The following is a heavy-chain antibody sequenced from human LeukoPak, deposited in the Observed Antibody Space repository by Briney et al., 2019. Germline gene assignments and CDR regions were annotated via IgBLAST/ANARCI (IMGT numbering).Heavy chain of an antibody. CDR2: IYTSGTT. CDR3: ARAASTYYYGLDV. V-gene: IGHV4-4*07. J-gene: IGHJ6*02. D-gene: IGHD2-15*01. CDR1: GASSSSYY. Sequence: SETLSLTCTVSGASSSSYYWSWIRQPAGKRLEWIGRIYTSGTTNYNPSLNSRVTMSLDTSKNQFSLKLGSVTAADTAVYYCARAASTYYYGLDVWGQGTTVTVSS.